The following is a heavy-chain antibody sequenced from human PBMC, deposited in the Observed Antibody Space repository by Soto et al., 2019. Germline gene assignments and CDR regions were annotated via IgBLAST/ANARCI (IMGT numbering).Heavy chain of an antibody. CDR1: DGSSSSGGYY. V-gene: IGHV4-31*03. CDR2: IYYSGST. J-gene: IGHJ4*02. D-gene: IGHD3-22*01. CDR3: ARVLDSRGSYFGHYDFDY. Sequence: SQPLSLTCTVSDGSSSSGGYYWSWIRQHPGKGLEWIGYIYYSGSTYYNPSLKSRVTISVDTSKNQFSLKLSSVTAADTAVYYCARVLDSRGSYFGHYDFDYWGQGTLVTVSS.